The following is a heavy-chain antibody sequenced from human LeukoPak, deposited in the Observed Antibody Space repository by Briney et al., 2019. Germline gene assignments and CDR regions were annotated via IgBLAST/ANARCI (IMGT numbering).Heavy chain of an antibody. Sequence: ASVKDSCKASGYTFTGYYMHWVRQAPGKGLEWMGWINPNSGGTNYAQKFQGRLTMTRDTSISTAYMELSRLRADDTAVYYCASGTGYYSDAFDIWGQGTMVTVSS. CDR1: GYTFTGYY. CDR2: INPNSGGT. V-gene: IGHV1-2*02. J-gene: IGHJ3*02. D-gene: IGHD3/OR15-3a*01. CDR3: ASGTGYYSDAFDI.